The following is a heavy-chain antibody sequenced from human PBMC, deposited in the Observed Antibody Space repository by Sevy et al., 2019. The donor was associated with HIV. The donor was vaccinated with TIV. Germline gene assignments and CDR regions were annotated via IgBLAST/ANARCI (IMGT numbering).Heavy chain of an antibody. D-gene: IGHD2-21*02. CDR1: GFTFSNYG. CDR3: ARDFGAYCGGDCYFGRFDP. Sequence: GGSLRLSCAASGFTFSNYGMHWVRQVPGKGLEWVAIIWSDGSKKLHSDSVKGRFTISRDNSKNTLYLQMNSLKPEDTAVYYCARDFGAYCGGDCYFGRFDPWGQGTLVTVSS. CDR2: IWSDGSKK. V-gene: IGHV3-33*01. J-gene: IGHJ5*02.